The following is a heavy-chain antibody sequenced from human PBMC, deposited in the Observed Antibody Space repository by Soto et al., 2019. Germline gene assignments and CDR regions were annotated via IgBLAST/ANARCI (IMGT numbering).Heavy chain of an antibody. J-gene: IGHJ4*02. CDR3: ARNLRPTKWGGGYFDH. CDR1: CGAISSNNYY. Sequence: QLQLQASVPGLVKPSETLSITCLVSCGAISSNNYYWGWIRQPPGKGLEWIWSMSYSRSTYYNTSLTRRVTISVDTSKNQFSLKLTSGTAADTAVYYCARNLRPTKWGGGYFDHWGQGPLVTVSS. V-gene: IGHV4-39*01. CDR2: MSYSRST. D-gene: IGHD3-16*01.